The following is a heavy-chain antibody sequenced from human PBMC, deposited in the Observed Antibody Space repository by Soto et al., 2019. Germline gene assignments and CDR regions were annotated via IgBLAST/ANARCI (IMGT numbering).Heavy chain of an antibody. CDR3: ASPRNRNPRLGMDV. J-gene: IGHJ6*02. V-gene: IGHV3-21*01. Sequence: EVQLVESGGGLVKPGGSLRLSCAASGFTFSSCSMNWVRQAPGKGLEWVSSISSNSTYIYYADSVKGRFTISRDNAKNSLYLQMNSLRAEDTAVYYCASPRNRNPRLGMDVWGQGTTVTVTS. CDR2: ISSNSTYI. CDR1: GFTFSSCS. D-gene: IGHD1-1*01.